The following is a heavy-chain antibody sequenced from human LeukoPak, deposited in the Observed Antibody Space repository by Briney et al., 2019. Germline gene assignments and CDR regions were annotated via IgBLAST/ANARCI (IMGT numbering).Heavy chain of an antibody. Sequence: SETLSLTCTVSTGSVSSGTYYWSWIRQPPGKGLEWIGYMYYNGSTNYNPSLKSRVTISVDTSKKRFSLKPSSVTAADTAMYYCARAPRVTMIIVTPGAFDMWGQGTMVTVSS. V-gene: IGHV4-61*01. CDR1: TGSVSSGTYY. D-gene: IGHD3-22*01. J-gene: IGHJ3*02. CDR3: ARAPRVTMIIVTPGAFDM. CDR2: MYYNGST.